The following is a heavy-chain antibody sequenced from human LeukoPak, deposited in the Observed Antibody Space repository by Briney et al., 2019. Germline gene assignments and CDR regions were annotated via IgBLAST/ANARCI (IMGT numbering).Heavy chain of an antibody. J-gene: IGHJ3*02. CDR1: GASISSGDYY. CDR3: ARRSNNAFDI. Sequence: SQTLSLTCTVSGASISSGDYYWSWIRQPPGKGLEWIGYIYYSGSTYYNPSLNSRVAISVDTSKNQFFLKLSSVTAADTVVYYCARRSNNAFDIWGQGTMVTVSS. CDR2: IYYSGST. V-gene: IGHV4-30-4*01.